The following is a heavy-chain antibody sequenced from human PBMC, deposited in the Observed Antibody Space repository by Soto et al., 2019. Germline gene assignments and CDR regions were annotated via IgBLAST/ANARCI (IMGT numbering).Heavy chain of an antibody. Sequence: GGSLRLSCEGSGFTFSSYSMNWVRQAPGKGREWVSSISGSGGYIYYADSVKGRFTISRDNAKNSLYLQMTSLRDEDTALYYCARDRQSTPWYAADYWGQGTLVTVSS. CDR3: ARDRQSTPWYAADY. D-gene: IGHD6-13*01. V-gene: IGHV3-21*01. CDR2: ISGSGGYI. CDR1: GFTFSSYS. J-gene: IGHJ4*02.